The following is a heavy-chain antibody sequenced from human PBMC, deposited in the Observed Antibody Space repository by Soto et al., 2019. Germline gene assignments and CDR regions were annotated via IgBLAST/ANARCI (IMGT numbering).Heavy chain of an antibody. Sequence: ASVKVSCKASGYTFTRSGISWVRQAPGQGLEWMGRISAYNGNTNYAQKLQGRVTMTTDTSTSTAYMELRSLRSEDTAVYYCATRVKGGYCGGDCYSYWFDLWGQGTLVTVSS. CDR3: ATRVKGGYCGGDCYSYWFDL. J-gene: IGHJ5*02. D-gene: IGHD2-21*02. V-gene: IGHV1-18*01. CDR1: GYTFTRSG. CDR2: ISAYNGNT.